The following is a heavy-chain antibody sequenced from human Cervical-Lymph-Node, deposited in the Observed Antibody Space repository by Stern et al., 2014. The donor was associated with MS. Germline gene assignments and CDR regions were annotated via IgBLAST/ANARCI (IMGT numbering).Heavy chain of an antibody. V-gene: IGHV4-31*03. CDR3: ARFDSRGYNRWLDT. Sequence: QVQLQESGPGLVKPSQTLSLTCTVFGGSVSSAGYYLSWIRQHPGKGLEWIGPKYPSGSTHFNPSIKSRVTMSVDTSKNYFSLNLSSVTAADTAVYYCARFDSRGYNRWLDTWGQGTLVTVSS. CDR1: GGSVSSAGYY. J-gene: IGHJ5*02. D-gene: IGHD3-22*01. CDR2: KYPSGST.